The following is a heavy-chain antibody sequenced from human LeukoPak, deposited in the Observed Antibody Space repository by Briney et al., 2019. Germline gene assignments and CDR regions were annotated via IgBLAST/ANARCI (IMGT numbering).Heavy chain of an antibody. CDR2: ISGSGGST. J-gene: IGHJ3*02. Sequence: GGSLRLSCAASGFTFSSYATSWVRQAPGKGLEWVSAISGSGGSTYYADSVKGRFTISRDNSKNTLYLQMNSLRAEDTAVYYCATSGSKEGYAFDIWGQGTMVTVSS. D-gene: IGHD1-26*01. V-gene: IGHV3-23*01. CDR3: ATSGSKEGYAFDI. CDR1: GFTFSSYA.